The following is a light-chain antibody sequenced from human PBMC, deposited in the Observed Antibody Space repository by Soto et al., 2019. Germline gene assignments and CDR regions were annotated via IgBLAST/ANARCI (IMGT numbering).Light chain of an antibody. CDR3: NSYTSNKTYV. CDR2: GVN. J-gene: IGLJ1*01. V-gene: IGLV2-14*01. Sequence: QSALPQPASVSGAPGQSITISCTATNSDVNYVSWHQQHPGKAPKLMIYGVNNRLSGVSDRFSGSKSGNTASLTISGLRAEDEADYYCNSYTSNKTYVFGSGTKVT. CDR1: NSDVNY.